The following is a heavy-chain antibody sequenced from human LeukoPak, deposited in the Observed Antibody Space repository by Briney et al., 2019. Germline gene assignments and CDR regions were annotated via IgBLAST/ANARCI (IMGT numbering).Heavy chain of an antibody. CDR2: IIPILGIA. CDR1: GGTFSSYT. CDR3: AAADGAAGFDY. D-gene: IGHD2-15*01. Sequence: SVKVSCKRSGGTFSSYTISWVRQAPGQGLEWMGRIIPILGIANYAQKFQGRVTITADKSTSTAHMELSSLRSEDTAVYYYAAADGAAGFDYWGQGTLVTVSS. V-gene: IGHV1-69*02. J-gene: IGHJ4*02.